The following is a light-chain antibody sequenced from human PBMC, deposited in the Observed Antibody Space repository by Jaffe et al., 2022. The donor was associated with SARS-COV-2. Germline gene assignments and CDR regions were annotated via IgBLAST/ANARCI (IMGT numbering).Light chain of an antibody. CDR2: KND. J-gene: IGLJ2*01. Sequence: QSVLTQPPSASGTPGQRVTISCSGSSSNIGSSSVCWYQQLPGTAPKLLINKNDLRPSGVPDRFSGSKSGTSASLAIGGLRSEDEADYYCAAWDGSLSKLVFAGGTKLTVL. CDR3: AAWDGSLSKLV. CDR1: SSNIGSSS. V-gene: IGLV1-47*01.